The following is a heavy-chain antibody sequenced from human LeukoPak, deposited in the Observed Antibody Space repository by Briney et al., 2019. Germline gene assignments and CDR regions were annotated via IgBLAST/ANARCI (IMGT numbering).Heavy chain of an antibody. CDR1: GFTFSSYW. CDR3: AKLLDSPFGYTYRQNYYYYGMDV. V-gene: IGHV3-74*01. D-gene: IGHD5-18*01. J-gene: IGHJ6*02. Sequence: PGGSLRLSCAASGFTFSSYWMHWVRQAPGKGLVWVSRINSDGSSTSYADSVKGRFTISRDNTKNTLYLQMSSLRAEDTAVYYCAKLLDSPFGYTYRQNYYYYGMDVWGQGTTVTVSS. CDR2: INSDGSST.